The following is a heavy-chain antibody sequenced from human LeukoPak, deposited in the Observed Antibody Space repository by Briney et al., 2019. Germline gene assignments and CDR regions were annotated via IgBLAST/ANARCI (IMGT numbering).Heavy chain of an antibody. V-gene: IGHV3-48*01. CDR1: GVTFSDYY. D-gene: IGHD1-26*01. Sequence: GGSLRLSCVASGVTFSDYYLNWVRQAPGKGLEWVSYITSGSSNIYYADSVKGRFTISRDNSKNTLYLQMNSLRAEDTAVYYCARDAEGATIGPLLYYYGMDVWGQGTTVTVSS. CDR3: ARDAEGATIGPLLYYYGMDV. J-gene: IGHJ6*02. CDR2: ITSGSSNI.